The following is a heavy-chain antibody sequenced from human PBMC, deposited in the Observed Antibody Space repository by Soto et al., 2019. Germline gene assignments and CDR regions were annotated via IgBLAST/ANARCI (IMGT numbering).Heavy chain of an antibody. CDR3: AGLWFGEFYGIDV. J-gene: IGHJ6*02. Sequence: QVQLVESGGGVVQPGRSLRLSCAASGFTFSSYGMHWVRQAPGKGLEWVAVISYDGSNKYYADSVKGRFTISRDNSKNTLYLQMNSLTAEDTAVYYCAGLWFGEFYGIDVWGQGTTVTVSS. CDR2: ISYDGSNK. V-gene: IGHV3-30*03. D-gene: IGHD3-10*01. CDR1: GFTFSSYG.